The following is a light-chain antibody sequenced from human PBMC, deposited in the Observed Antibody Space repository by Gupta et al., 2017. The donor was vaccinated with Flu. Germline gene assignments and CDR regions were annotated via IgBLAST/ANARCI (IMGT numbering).Light chain of an antibody. J-gene: IGLJ3*02. Sequence: DSPPTTVVYQNDLRPSGVPARFSGSVDTSSNSASLVISGLMTEDEADYYCQSYDGATWVFGGGTKVTVL. CDR3: QSYDGATWV. V-gene: IGLV6-57*01. CDR2: QND.